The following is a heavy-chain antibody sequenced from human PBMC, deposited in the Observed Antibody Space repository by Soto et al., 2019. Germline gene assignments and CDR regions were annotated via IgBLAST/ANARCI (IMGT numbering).Heavy chain of an antibody. CDR2: ISAYNGNT. CDR3: ARELIFGSGSPDNV. D-gene: IGHD3-10*01. CDR1: GCTFSSYG. J-gene: IGHJ6*02. Sequence: ASVKVSCKASGCTFSSYGISWVRQAPGQGLEWMGWISAYNGNTNYAQKFQGRVTMTTDSSTSTAYMEPRSLRSDDTAVYFCARELIFGSGSPDNVWGQGTTVTVSS. V-gene: IGHV1-18*01.